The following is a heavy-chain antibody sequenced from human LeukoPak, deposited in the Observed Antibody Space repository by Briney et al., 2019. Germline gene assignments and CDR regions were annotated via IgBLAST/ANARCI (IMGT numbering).Heavy chain of an antibody. CDR3: ARGYNDYTPSFDY. J-gene: IGHJ4*02. CDR1: GFTFSTYP. D-gene: IGHD4-11*01. Sequence: GGSLRLSCAASGFTFSTYPMHWVRQAPGKGLEWVAVMSFDGDSEYYSDSVRGRFTVSRDNAKSTLYLQMNSLRPEDTAVYYCARGYNDYTPSFDYWGQGILVTVSS. CDR2: MSFDGDSE. V-gene: IGHV3-30-3*01.